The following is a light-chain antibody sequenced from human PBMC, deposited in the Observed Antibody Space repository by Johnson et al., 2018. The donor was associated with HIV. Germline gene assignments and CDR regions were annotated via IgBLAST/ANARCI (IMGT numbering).Light chain of an antibody. CDR2: DNN. CDR1: SSNIGNNY. V-gene: IGLV1-51*01. CDR3: GTWDSSLSAWSYV. Sequence: QAVLTQPPSVSAAPGQKVTISCSGSSSNIGNNYVSWYQQFPGTAPKLVIYDNNKRPSGIPDRFSGSKSGTSATLGITGLQTGDEADYYCGTWDSSLSAWSYVFGTGTKVTVL. J-gene: IGLJ1*01.